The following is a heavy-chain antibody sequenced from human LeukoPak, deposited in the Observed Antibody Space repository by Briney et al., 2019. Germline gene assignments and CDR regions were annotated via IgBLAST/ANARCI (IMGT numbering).Heavy chain of an antibody. Sequence: GGSLRLSCAASGFTFSSYAMNWVRQAPGKGLQWVSALSGSGGSTYYADPVKGRFTISRDNSKNTLYLQMSSLRAEDTAVYFCAKAPRGYCSSTSCPNWFDSWGQGTLVTVSS. J-gene: IGHJ5*01. D-gene: IGHD2-2*01. CDR3: AKAPRGYCSSTSCPNWFDS. CDR1: GFTFSSYA. CDR2: LSGSGGST. V-gene: IGHV3-23*01.